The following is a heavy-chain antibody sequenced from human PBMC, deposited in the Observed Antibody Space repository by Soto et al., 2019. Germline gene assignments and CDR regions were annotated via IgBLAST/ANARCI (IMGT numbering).Heavy chain of an antibody. D-gene: IGHD6-13*01. J-gene: IGHJ4*02. CDR1: GFTFSNYD. CDR2: IGAAGDT. CDR3: ASGGWGSSWYEGGSRIDY. V-gene: IGHV3-13*01. Sequence: EVQLVESGGGLVQPGGSLRLSCAASGFTFSNYDMHLVRQVTGKGLEWVSAIGAAGDTYYPDSVKGRFTISRENAKNSLYLQMNSLRAEDTAVYYCASGGWGSSWYEGGSRIDYWGQGALVTVSS.